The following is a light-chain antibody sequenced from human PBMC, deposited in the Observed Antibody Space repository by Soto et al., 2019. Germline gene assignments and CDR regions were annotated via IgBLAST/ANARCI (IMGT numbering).Light chain of an antibody. Sequence: QSVLTQPASVSGSPGQSITISCSGSSSDVGNGYDSVSWYQQHPGKAPKLIIYEVTNRPSGVSSRFSGSKSGNTASLTISGLQAEDEADYYCSSYTTSSALQVFGTGTKVTVL. CDR1: SSDVGNGYDS. CDR2: EVT. CDR3: SSYTTSSALQV. J-gene: IGLJ1*01. V-gene: IGLV2-14*01.